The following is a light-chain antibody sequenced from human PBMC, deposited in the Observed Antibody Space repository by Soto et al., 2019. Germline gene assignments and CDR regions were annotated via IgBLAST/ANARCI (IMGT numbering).Light chain of an antibody. V-gene: IGKV1-39*01. CDR3: QQTYSTLDS. CDR1: QSIRTY. CDR2: TAS. Sequence: DLQVTQSPSSLSASVGDRVTITCRASQSIRTYLNWYQQRPGKPPKLLMHTASTLQTGVPSRFSGGGSGTDFTLTISSLQPEDFATYYCQQTYSTLDSFGQGTKLEIK. J-gene: IGKJ2*03.